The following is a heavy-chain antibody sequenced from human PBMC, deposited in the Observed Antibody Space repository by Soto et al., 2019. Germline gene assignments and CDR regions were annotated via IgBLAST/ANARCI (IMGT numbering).Heavy chain of an antibody. D-gene: IGHD3-10*01. CDR2: ISSSSSTI. CDR1: GFTFSSYS. V-gene: IGHV3-48*01. CDR3: ARDNYGSGDLDAFDI. J-gene: IGHJ3*02. Sequence: GGSLRLSCAASGFTFSSYSMNWVRQAPGKGLEWVSYISSSSSTIYYADSVKGRFTISRDNAKNSLYLQMNSLRAEDTAVYYCARDNYGSGDLDAFDIWGQGTMVTVSS.